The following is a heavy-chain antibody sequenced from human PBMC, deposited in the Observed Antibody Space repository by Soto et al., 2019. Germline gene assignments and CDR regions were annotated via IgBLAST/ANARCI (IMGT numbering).Heavy chain of an antibody. Sequence: GGSLRLSCAASGFTFSSYGMHWVRQAPGKGLEWVAVIWYDGSNKYNADSVKGRFTISRDNSKNTLYLQMNSLRAYDTAVYYCAIESPDSYAYYYYMDVWGKGTTVTVSS. CDR3: AIESPDSYAYYYYMDV. CDR2: IWYDGSNK. V-gene: IGHV3-33*01. J-gene: IGHJ6*03. CDR1: GFTFSSYG. D-gene: IGHD5-18*01.